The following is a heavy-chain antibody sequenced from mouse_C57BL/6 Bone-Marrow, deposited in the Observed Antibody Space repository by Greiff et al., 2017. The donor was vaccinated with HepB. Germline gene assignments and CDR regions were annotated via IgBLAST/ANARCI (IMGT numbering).Heavy chain of an antibody. CDR1: GFTFSNYW. V-gene: IGHV6-3*01. CDR2: IRLKSDNYAT. D-gene: IGHD4-1*01. J-gene: IGHJ3*01. CDR3: TGSPRTGSFAY. Sequence: EVQLVESGGGLVQPGGSMKLSCVASGFTFSNYWMNWVRQSPEKGLEWVAQIRLKSDNYATHYAESVKGRFTISRDDCKSSVYLQMNNLRAEDTGIYYCTGSPRTGSFAYWGQGTLVTVSA.